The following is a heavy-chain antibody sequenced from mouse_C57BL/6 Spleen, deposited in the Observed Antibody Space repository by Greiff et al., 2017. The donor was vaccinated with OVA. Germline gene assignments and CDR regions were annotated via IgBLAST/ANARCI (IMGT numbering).Heavy chain of an antibody. V-gene: IGHV1-76*01. CDR3: ARSMGRGGFDY. J-gene: IGHJ2*01. Sequence: QVQLQQSGAELVRPGASVKLSCKASGYTFTDYYINWVKQRPGQGLEWIARIYPGSGNTYYNEKFKGKATLTAEKSSSTAYMQLSSLTSEDSAVYFCARSMGRGGFDYWGQGTTLTVSS. D-gene: IGHD4-1*01. CDR1: GYTFTDYY. CDR2: IYPGSGNT.